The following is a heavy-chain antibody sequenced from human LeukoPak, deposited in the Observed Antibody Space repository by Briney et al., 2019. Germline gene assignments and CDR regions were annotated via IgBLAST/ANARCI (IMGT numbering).Heavy chain of an antibody. D-gene: IGHD6-19*01. CDR3: ARGSSSGWGLFDY. CDR2: INPNSGGT. CDR1: GYTFTGYY. J-gene: IGHJ4*02. Sequence: ASVKVSCKASGYTFTGYYMHWVRQAPGQGLEWMGWINPNSGGTNYAQKFQGRVTMTKDTSISNAYMELSGLRSDDTAVYYCARGSSSGWGLFDYWGQGTLVTVSS. V-gene: IGHV1-2*02.